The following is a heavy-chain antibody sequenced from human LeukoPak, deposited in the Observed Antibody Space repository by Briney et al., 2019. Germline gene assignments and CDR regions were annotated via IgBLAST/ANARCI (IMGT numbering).Heavy chain of an antibody. CDR1: GFTFSSYS. V-gene: IGHV3-21*01. CDR3: ARAVTVVTPGRGAFDI. D-gene: IGHD4-23*01. Sequence: GESLRLSCAASGFTFSSYSMNWVRQAPGKGLEWVSSISSSSSYIYYADSVKGRFTISRDNAKNSLYLQMNSLRAEDTAVYYCARAVTVVTPGRGAFDIWGQGTMVTVSS. J-gene: IGHJ3*02. CDR2: ISSSSSYI.